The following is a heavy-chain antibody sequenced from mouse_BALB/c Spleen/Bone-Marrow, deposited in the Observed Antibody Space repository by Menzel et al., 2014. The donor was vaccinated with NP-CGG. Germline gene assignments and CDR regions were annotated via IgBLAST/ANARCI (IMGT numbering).Heavy chain of an antibody. Sequence: VKLQESGAELARPGASVKMSCKASGYTFTSYTIQWVKRRPGQGLEWVGYIVPSSGYTDYNQNFKDKTTLTVDKSSSTAYMQLSSLTSADSAVYYGAREARTGAWFAYWGQGTLVTVSA. CDR1: GYTFTSYT. J-gene: IGHJ3*01. V-gene: IGHV1-4*02. CDR3: AREARTGAWFAY. CDR2: IVPSSGYT. D-gene: IGHD4-1*01.